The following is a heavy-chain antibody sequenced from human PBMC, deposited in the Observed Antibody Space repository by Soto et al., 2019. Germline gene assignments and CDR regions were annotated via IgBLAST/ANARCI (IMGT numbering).Heavy chain of an antibody. D-gene: IGHD5-18*01. J-gene: IGHJ4*02. CDR2: IYYSGST. CDR1: GGSISSYY. CDR3: ARGRIREFDY. Sequence: SETLSLTCTVSGGSISSYYWSWIRQPPGKGLEWIGYIYYSGSTNYNPSLKSRVTISVDTSKNQFSLKPSSVTAADTAVYYCARGRIREFDYWGQGTLVTVSS. V-gene: IGHV4-59*01.